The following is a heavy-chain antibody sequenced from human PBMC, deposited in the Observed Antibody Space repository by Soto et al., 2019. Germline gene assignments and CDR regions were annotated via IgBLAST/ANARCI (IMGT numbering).Heavy chain of an antibody. CDR2: IRRKAKSYTT. CDR3: AMLGGWSGGSNDMDV. D-gene: IGHD6-19*01. J-gene: IGHJ6*04. Sequence: EVQLVESGGGLVQPGGSLRLSCAASGLIFSDYHMDWVRQAPGKGLEWVGRIRRKAKSYTTEYAASVKGRFTISRDDSKNSLYLQINSLKTEDTSVYYCAMLGGWSGGSNDMDVWGKGTTVTVSS. V-gene: IGHV3-72*01. CDR1: GLIFSDYH.